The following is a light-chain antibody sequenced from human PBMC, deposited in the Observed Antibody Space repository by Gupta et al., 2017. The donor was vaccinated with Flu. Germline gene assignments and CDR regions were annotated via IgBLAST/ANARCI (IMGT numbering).Light chain of an antibody. CDR2: DDS. CDR3: QVWDSSSAHYV. CDR1: GRGSKR. V-gene: IGLV3-21*02. Sequence: SCVLTQPPSFPLGPGGPARATGAGNGRGSKRVHWYQQKRGHAPVLVVYDDSDRPSGIPERLSGSNSGNTATLTISRVEAGDAADYYCQVWDSSSAHYVFGTGTKVTVL. J-gene: IGLJ1*01.